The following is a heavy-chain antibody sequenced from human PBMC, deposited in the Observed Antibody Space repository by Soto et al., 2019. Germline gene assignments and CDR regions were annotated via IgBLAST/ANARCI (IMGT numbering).Heavy chain of an antibody. CDR2: IYYSGSA. D-gene: IGHD5-12*01. J-gene: IGHJ5*02. V-gene: IGHV4-39*01. CDR1: GGSISSRTYY. CDR3: ARLDVEISVNWFDP. Sequence: SETLSLTCTVSGGSISSRTYYWGWVRQPPGKGLEWIGNIYYSGSAYYNPSLKSRVTIAVDTSKNEFSLKLTSVTAADTAVYYCARLDVEISVNWFDPWGQGTPVTVSS.